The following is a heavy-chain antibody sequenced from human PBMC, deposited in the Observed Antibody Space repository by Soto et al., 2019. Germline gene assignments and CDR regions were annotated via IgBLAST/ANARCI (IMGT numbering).Heavy chain of an antibody. CDR2: ISFGSSFT. CDR3: ARGPFRRTLNYLDX. V-gene: IGHV3-11*06. CDR1: GFTFSDYY. Sequence: GGSLRLSCAASGFTFSDYYMTWLRQAPGKGPECIPYISFGSSFTNYADSVEVRFTISIDNAKNTLYLQMNSLRVEETAVYYCARGPFRRTLNYLDXWGQGVRVTVS. J-gene: IGHJ5*02. D-gene: IGHD3-10*01.